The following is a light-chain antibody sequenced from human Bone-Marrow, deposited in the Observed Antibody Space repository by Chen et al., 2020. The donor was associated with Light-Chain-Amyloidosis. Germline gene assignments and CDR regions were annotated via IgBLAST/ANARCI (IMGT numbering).Light chain of an antibody. J-gene: IGKJ3*01. Sequence: DIQMTQSPSYLSASVGDRVTITCRASLNIRTFLNWYQEKPGKAPILLISAASNLQNGVPSRFSGSGSGTDFTLTISSLQPEDFATYSCQQSYISPLTFGPGTTVDIK. CDR3: QQSYISPLT. CDR1: LNIRTF. V-gene: IGKV1-39*01. CDR2: AAS.